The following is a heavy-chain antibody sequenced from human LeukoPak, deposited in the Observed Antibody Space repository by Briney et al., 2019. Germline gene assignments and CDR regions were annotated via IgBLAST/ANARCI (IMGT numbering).Heavy chain of an antibody. CDR2: INPNSGGT. CDR1: GYTFTGYY. CDR3: ARIGDHYYGSGSYRSPNWFDP. D-gene: IGHD3-10*01. V-gene: IGHV1-2*02. Sequence: ASMKVSCKASGYTFTGYYMHWVRQAPGQGLEWMGWINPNSGGTNYAQKFRGRVTMTRDTSIRTAYMELTRLRSDDTAVYYCARIGDHYYGSGSYRSPNWFDPWGQGTLVTVSS. J-gene: IGHJ5*02.